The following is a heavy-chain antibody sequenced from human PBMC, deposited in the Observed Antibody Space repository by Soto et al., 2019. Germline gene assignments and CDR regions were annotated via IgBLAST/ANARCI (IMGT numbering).Heavy chain of an antibody. J-gene: IGHJ3*02. CDR2: MSPDGHIT. CDR3: ARDTGLAMVNRRGFDT. Sequence: QVQVVESGGGVVQPGRSLTLSCVASGFSLSYYPMQWVRQAPGKGLDWVALMSPDGHITTYAASVKGRFILSRDTSKNTVYLQMNSLTPEDTAMYFCARDTGLAMVNRRGFDTWGPGAMVTVSS. CDR1: GFSLSYYP. V-gene: IGHV3-30-3*01. D-gene: IGHD5-18*01.